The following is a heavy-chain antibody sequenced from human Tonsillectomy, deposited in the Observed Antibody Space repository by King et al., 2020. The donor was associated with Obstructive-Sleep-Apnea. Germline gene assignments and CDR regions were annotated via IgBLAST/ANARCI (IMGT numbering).Heavy chain of an antibody. V-gene: IGHV4-59*01. Sequence: VQLQESGPGLVKPSETLSLTCTVSDASITSYYWNWIRQPPGKGLEWIAYIYYSGSTNYNPSLKSRVTISVDTSKNQFSLRLSSVTAADTAVYFCAASNGINSFDYWGQGTLVSVSS. J-gene: IGHJ4*02. CDR3: AASNGINSFDY. CDR2: IYYSGST. D-gene: IGHD2/OR15-2a*01. CDR1: DASITSYY.